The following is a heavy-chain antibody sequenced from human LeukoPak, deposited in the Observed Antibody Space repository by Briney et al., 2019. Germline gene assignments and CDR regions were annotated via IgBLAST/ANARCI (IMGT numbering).Heavy chain of an antibody. CDR1: GYTFTSYY. CDR2: MNPNSGNT. Sequence: ASVKVSCKASGYTFTSYYMHWVRQAPGQGLEWMGWMNPNSGNTGYALKFQDRVTMTRNTSISTAYMELSSLRSEDTAVYYCARTYSGYYYYYMDVWGEGTTVTISS. V-gene: IGHV1-8*02. CDR3: ARTYSGYYYYYMDV. D-gene: IGHD5-12*01. J-gene: IGHJ6*03.